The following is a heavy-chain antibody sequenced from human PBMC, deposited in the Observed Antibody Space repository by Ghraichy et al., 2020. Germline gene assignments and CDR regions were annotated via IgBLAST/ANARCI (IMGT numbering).Heavy chain of an antibody. CDR2: VSPYNGNT. Sequence: ASVKVSCKGYDYTFTSWGISWVRQAPGQGLEWVGWVSPYNGNTNYTKKFQGRVTMTTDKSTSTAYMELRSLTSDDTAVYFCARDRLELILGHNYLDPWGPGTLVIVSS. CDR1: DYTFTSWG. CDR3: ARDRLELILGHNYLDP. D-gene: IGHD1-7*01. V-gene: IGHV1-18*01. J-gene: IGHJ5*01.